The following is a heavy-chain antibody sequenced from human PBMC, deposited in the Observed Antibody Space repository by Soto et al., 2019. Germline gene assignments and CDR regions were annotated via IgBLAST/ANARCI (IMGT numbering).Heavy chain of an antibody. CDR3: AKAGPYSSSWHGNGEEYYYGMDL. V-gene: IGHV3-30*18. D-gene: IGHD6-13*01. Sequence: PGGSLRLSCAASGFTFSSYGMHWVRQAPGKGLEWVAVISYDGSNKYYADSVKGRFTISRDNSKNTLYLQMNSLRAEDTAVYYCAKAGPYSSSWHGNGEEYYYGMDLWAQGTTVTVSS. CDR2: ISYDGSNK. CDR1: GFTFSSYG. J-gene: IGHJ6*02.